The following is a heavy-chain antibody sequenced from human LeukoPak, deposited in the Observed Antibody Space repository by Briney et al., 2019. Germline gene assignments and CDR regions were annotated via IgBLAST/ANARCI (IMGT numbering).Heavy chain of an antibody. D-gene: IGHD6-6*01. CDR1: GGSISSSNW. V-gene: IGHV4-4*02. CDR3: ARAPRIAARPPYFDY. J-gene: IGHJ4*02. CDR2: IYHSGST. Sequence: PSGTLSLTCAVSGGSISSSNWWSWVRQPPGKGLEWIGEIYHSGSTNYNPSLKSRVTISVDKSKNPFSLKLSSVTAADTAVYYCARAPRIAARPPYFDYWGQGTLVTVSS.